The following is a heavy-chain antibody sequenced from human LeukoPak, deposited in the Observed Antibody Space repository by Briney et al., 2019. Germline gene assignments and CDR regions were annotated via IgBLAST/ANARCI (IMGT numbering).Heavy chain of an antibody. CDR1: GFTFTSAW. CDR3: STLTSRYLPDS. CDR2: IKSKAGGETT. D-gene: IGHD3-9*01. Sequence: GGSLRLSCGASGFTFTSAWMNWVRQAPGKGLEWVGRIKSKAGGETTDYAAPVKGRFTFSRDDSKNMLYLQMNSLKSEDTAVYYCSTLTSRYLPDSWGQGTLVTVSS. V-gene: IGHV3-15*07. J-gene: IGHJ4*02.